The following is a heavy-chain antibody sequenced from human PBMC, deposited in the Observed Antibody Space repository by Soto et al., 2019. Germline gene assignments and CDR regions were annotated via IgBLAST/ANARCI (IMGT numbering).Heavy chain of an antibody. CDR1: GYSISSGYY. V-gene: IGHV4-38-2*01. CDR2: IYHSGST. CDR3: ERIAVAATRYFDY. Sequence: TSETLSLTCAVSGYSISSGYYWGWIRQPPGKGLEWIGSIYHSGSTYYNPSLKSRVTISVDTSKNQFSLKLSSVTAADTAVYYCERIAVAATRYFDYWGQGTLVTVSS. D-gene: IGHD6-19*01. J-gene: IGHJ4*02.